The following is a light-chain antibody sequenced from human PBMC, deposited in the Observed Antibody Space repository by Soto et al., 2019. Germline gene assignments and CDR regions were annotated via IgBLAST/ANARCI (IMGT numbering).Light chain of an antibody. CDR3: SSYTSSSTVPDV. Sequence: QSALTQPASVSGSPGQSITISCTGTSSDVGGYNYVSWYQQHPGTAPKFMIYDVSNRPSGVSNRFAGSKSGNTASLTISGLQAEDEADYYCSSYTSSSTVPDVFGTGTKLTVL. V-gene: IGLV2-14*01. CDR2: DVS. J-gene: IGLJ1*01. CDR1: SSDVGGYNY.